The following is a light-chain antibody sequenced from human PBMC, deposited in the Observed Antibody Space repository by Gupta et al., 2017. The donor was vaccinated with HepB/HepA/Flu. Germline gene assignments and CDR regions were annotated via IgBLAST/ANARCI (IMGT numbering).Light chain of an antibody. Sequence: QSALPQPASVSGSPGQSITTSCTGTSSDVGGYNYVSWYQQHPGTAPKLMIYDVSNRPSGVSNRFSGSKSGNTASLTISGLQAEDEADYYCSSYTSSSTPLYVFGTGTKVTVL. CDR1: SSDVGGYNY. CDR2: DVS. CDR3: SSYTSSSTPLYV. J-gene: IGLJ1*01. V-gene: IGLV2-14*01.